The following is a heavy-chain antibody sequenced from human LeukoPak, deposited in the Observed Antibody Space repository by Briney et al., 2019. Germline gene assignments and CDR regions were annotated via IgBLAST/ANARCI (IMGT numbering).Heavy chain of an antibody. D-gene: IGHD6-19*01. CDR2: INPNSGGS. Sequence: GASVKVSCKTSGYTFNGYYMHWVRQAPGQGLEWMGWINPNSGGSNYAQKFQGRVTMTRDTSISTAYMELSSLRSDDTGVYYCATRVVAGIPYYFDYWGQGTLVTVSS. CDR3: ATRVVAGIPYYFDY. J-gene: IGHJ4*02. CDR1: GYTFNGYY. V-gene: IGHV1-2*02.